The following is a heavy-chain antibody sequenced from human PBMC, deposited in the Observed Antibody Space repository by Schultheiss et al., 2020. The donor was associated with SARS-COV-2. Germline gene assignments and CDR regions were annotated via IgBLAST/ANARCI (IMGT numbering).Heavy chain of an antibody. Sequence: GGSLRLSCAASGFSFDDHAMHWVRQAPGKGLEWVSGISWNSGSIDYADSVKGRFTISRDNAKNSLYLQMNSLGVEDTALYYCAKDVYYYDSGANPRAFDIWGQGTMVTVSS. CDR3: AKDVYYYDSGANPRAFDI. D-gene: IGHD3-10*01. V-gene: IGHV3-9*01. CDR1: GFSFDDHA. CDR2: ISWNSGSI. J-gene: IGHJ3*02.